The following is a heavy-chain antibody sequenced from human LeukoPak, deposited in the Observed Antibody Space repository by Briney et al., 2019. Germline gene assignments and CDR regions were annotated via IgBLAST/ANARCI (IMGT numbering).Heavy chain of an antibody. J-gene: IGHJ4*02. V-gene: IGHV5-51*01. CDR2: IYPGDSDT. D-gene: IGHD6-13*01. CDR3: ARSVGGAAAGTYYFDY. CDR1: GYSFTSYW. Sequence: GESLKISCKGSGYSFTSYWIGWVRQMPGKGLEWMGIIYPGDSDTRYSPSFQGQVTISADKSISTAYLQWSSLKASDTAMYYCARSVGGAAAGTYYFDYWGQGTLVTVSS.